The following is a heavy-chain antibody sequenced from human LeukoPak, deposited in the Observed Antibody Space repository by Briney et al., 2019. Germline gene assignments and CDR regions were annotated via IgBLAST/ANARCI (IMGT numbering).Heavy chain of an antibody. CDR2: ISYSGST. CDR3: ARGPWGFWYFGL. V-gene: IGHV4-59*01. D-gene: IGHD7-27*01. Sequence: SETLSLTCTVSGGTISTYYWSWIRQPPGKGLEWIGYISYSGSTNYNPSLKSRVTISVDTSKNQFSLKLSSVTAADTAVYFCARGPWGFWYFGLWGRGTLVTVSS. CDR1: GGTISTYY. J-gene: IGHJ2*01.